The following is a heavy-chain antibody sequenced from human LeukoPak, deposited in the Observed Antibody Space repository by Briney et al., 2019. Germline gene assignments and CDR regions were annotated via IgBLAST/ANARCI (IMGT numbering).Heavy chain of an antibody. CDR1: GFSLTTFGVG. Sequence: ESGPTLMNPTPTLTLTCTFSGFSLTTFGVGVGWIRQPPGKALEWLSFINSKNEKRYSPSLKTRLTITKDTSENQVVLIMTNMDTVDTATYYCAHRRSGMGIVSFDSWGQGTPVSVSS. CDR2: INSKNEK. V-gene: IGHV2-5*01. CDR3: AHRRSGMGIVSFDS. J-gene: IGHJ4*02. D-gene: IGHD2-2*03.